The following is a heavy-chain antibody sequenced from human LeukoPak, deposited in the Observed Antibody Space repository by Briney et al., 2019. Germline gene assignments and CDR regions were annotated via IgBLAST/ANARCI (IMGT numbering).Heavy chain of an antibody. J-gene: IGHJ4*02. D-gene: IGHD3-10*01. Sequence: ASVKVSCKASGYTFTSYDINWVRQATGQGLEWMGWMNPNSGNTGYAQKFQGRVTMTRNTSISTAYMELSSLRSEDTAVYYCARSHSPYYYGSEEDFDYWGQGTLVTVSS. CDR1: GYTFTSYD. CDR3: ARSHSPYYYGSEEDFDY. V-gene: IGHV1-8*01. CDR2: MNPNSGNT.